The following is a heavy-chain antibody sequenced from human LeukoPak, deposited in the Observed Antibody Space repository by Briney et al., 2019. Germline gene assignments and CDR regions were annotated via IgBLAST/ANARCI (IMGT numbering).Heavy chain of an antibody. Sequence: SETLSLTCTVSGGSISSYYWSWIRQPPGKGLEWIGYIYYSGSTNYNPSLKSRVTISVDTSKNQFSLKLSSVTAADTAVYYCARLGAAGISFDYWGQGTLVTISS. D-gene: IGHD6-13*01. V-gene: IGHV4-59*01. J-gene: IGHJ4*02. CDR2: IYYSGST. CDR1: GGSISSYY. CDR3: ARLGAAGISFDY.